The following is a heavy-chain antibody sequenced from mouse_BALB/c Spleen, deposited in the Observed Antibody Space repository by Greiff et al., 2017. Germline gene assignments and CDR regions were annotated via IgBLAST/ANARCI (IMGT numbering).Heavy chain of an antibody. Sequence: EVQLQESGPGLVKPSQSLSLTCSVTGYSITSGYYWNWIRQFPGNKLEWMGYISYDGSNNYNPSLKNRISITRDTSKNQFFLKLNSVTTEDTATYYCARGGNYGIYYYAMDYWGQGTSVTVSS. CDR2: ISYDGSN. V-gene: IGHV3-6*02. J-gene: IGHJ4*01. CDR1: GYSITSGYY. CDR3: ARGGNYGIYYYAMDY. D-gene: IGHD1-1*01.